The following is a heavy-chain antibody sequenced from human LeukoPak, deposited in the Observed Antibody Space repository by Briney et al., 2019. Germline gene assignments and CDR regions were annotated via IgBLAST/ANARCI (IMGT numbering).Heavy chain of an antibody. J-gene: IGHJ6*02. Sequence: SQTLSLTCAISGDSVSSNSAAWNWIRQSPSRGLEWLGRTYYRSKWYNDYAVSVKSRITINPDTSKNQFSLQLNSVTPEDTAVYYCARVRYSSSWHNQYYYYYYGMDVWGQGTTVTVYS. V-gene: IGHV6-1*01. CDR3: ARVRYSSSWHNQYYYYYYGMDV. CDR2: TYYRSKWYN. CDR1: GDSVSSNSAA. D-gene: IGHD6-13*01.